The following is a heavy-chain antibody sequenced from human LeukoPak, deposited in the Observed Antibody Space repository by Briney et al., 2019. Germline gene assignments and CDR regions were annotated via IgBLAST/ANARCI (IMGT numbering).Heavy chain of an antibody. J-gene: IGHJ6*02. V-gene: IGHV3-48*03. CDR1: GFTFSSYE. D-gene: IGHD2-15*01. CDR2: ISSSGSTI. CDR3: ARGEYCSGGSCYNYYYHGMDV. Sequence: PGGSLRLSCAASGFTFSSYEMNWVRQAPGKGLEWVSYISSSGSTIYYADSVKGRFTISRDNAKNSLYLQMNSLRAEDTAVYYCARGEYCSGGSCYNYYYHGMDVWGQRTTGSVSS.